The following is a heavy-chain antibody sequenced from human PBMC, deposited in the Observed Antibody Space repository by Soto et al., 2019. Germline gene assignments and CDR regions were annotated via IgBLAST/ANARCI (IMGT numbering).Heavy chain of an antibody. J-gene: IGHJ2*01. Sequence: GGSLRLSCAASGFTFSSYSMNWVRQAPGKGLEWVSYISSSSSTIYYADSVKGQVTISADRSTSTAYLQWSSLKASDTAMYYCARPKQPYFGRDSYYVLGYWYFDLWGRGTPVTVSS. V-gene: IGHV3-48*01. D-gene: IGHD2-21*02. CDR2: ISSSSSTI. CDR1: GFTFSSYS. CDR3: ARPKQPYFGRDSYYVLGYWYFDL.